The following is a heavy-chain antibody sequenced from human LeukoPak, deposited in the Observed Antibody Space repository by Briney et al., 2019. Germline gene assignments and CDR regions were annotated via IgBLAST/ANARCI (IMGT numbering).Heavy chain of an antibody. CDR2: LNPNSGNT. J-gene: IGHJ6*03. D-gene: IGHD3/OR15-3a*01. V-gene: IGHV1-8*03. CDR1: GYTFTTYD. Sequence: GSVKVSCKASGYTFTTYDINWVRQATGQGLEWVGWLNPNSGNTGYAQKFQGRVTISRDTSITTAYMELTSLRFDDTAVYYCARGRRTSQGYNYYMYVWGKGNTVTVSS. CDR3: ARGRRTSQGYNYYMYV.